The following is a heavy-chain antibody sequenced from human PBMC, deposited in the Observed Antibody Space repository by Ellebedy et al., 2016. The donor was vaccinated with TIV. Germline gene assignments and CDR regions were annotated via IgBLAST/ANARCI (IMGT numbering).Heavy chain of an antibody. D-gene: IGHD3-22*01. CDR1: GGSISSYY. J-gene: IGHJ5*02. CDR3: ARGLGLIYYGSSGFRGWFDP. Sequence: MPSETLSFTCTVSGGSISSYYWSRIRQPPGKGLEWIGEINHSGSTNYNPSLKSRVTISVDTSKNQFSLKVTSVTAADTAVYFCARGLGLIYYGSSGFRGWFDPWGQGTLVTVSS. V-gene: IGHV4-34*01. CDR2: INHSGST.